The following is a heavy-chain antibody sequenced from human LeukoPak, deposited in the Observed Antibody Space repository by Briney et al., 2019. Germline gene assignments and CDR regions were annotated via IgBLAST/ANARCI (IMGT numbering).Heavy chain of an antibody. D-gene: IGHD6-6*01. CDR2: INQSGST. V-gene: IGHV4-34*01. J-gene: IGHJ4*02. CDR3: ARGEYSSSSGY. Sequence: KTSETLSLTCAVYGGSFSGYYWSWIRQPPGKGLEWIGEINQSGSTNYNPSLKSRVTISVDTSKNQFSLKLSSVTAADTAVYYCARGEYSSSSGYWGQGTLVTVSS. CDR1: GGSFSGYY.